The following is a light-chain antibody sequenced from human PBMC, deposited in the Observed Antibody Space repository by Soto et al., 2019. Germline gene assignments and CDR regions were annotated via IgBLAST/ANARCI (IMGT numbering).Light chain of an antibody. CDR2: DVS. Sequence: DIQMTQSPSSLSASVGDRVTITCRASQSISRWLAWYQQKPGRAPTVLIYDVSTLASGVPSRFSGGGSGTEFTLTITSLQPDDFASYYCQEYTTYSRTFGQGTKVXVK. V-gene: IGKV1-5*01. CDR3: QEYTTYSRT. J-gene: IGKJ1*01. CDR1: QSISRW.